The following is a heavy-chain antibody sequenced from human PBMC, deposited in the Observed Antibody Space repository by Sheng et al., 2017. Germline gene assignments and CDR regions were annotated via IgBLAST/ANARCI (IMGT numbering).Heavy chain of an antibody. CDR2: IIPILGIA. CDR3: ARDAPNYYDSSGYADY. CDR1: GGTFSSYA. Sequence: QVQLVQSGAEVKKPGSSVKVSCKASGGTFSSYAISWVRQAPGQGLEWMGGIIPILGIANYAQKFQGRVTITADKSTNTAYMELSSLRSEDTAVYYCARDAPNYYDSSGYADYWGQGTLVTVSS. D-gene: IGHD3-22*01. J-gene: IGHJ4*02. V-gene: IGHV1-69*04.